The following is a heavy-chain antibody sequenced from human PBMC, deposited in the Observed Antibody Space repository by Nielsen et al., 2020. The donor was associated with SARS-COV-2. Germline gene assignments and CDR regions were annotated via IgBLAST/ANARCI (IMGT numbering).Heavy chain of an antibody. Sequence: SGSTLMTPTQPLTLTCTFSGFSLSTSGVRVPWIRQPPDKALGGIALMDWDGDVYSSPSLRSRITIYMGTSGNRVVLTMTNVDPMDTATYYCARIGNRQRYNIYYGVDVWGQGTTVTVSS. CDR3: ARIGNRQRYNIYYGVDV. V-gene: IGHV2-70*12. CDR1: GFSLSTSGVR. CDR2: MDWDGDV. D-gene: IGHD1-1*01. J-gene: IGHJ6*02.